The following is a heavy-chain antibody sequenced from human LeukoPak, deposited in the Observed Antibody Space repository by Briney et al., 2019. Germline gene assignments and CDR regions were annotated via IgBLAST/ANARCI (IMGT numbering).Heavy chain of an antibody. CDR1: GYTFTSYD. D-gene: IGHD6-19*01. V-gene: IGHV1-8*01. CDR3: ARGLRLPRGIAVAGPRGSWFDP. CDR2: MNPNSGNT. J-gene: IGHJ5*02. Sequence: GASVKVSCKASGYTFTSYDINWVRQATGQGLEWMGWMNPNSGNTGYAQKFQGRVTMTRNTSISTAYMELSSLRSEDTAVYYCARGLRLPRGIAVAGPRGSWFDPWGQGTLVTVSS.